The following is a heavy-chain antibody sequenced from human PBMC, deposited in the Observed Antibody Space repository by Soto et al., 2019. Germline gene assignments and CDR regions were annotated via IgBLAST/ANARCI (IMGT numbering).Heavy chain of an antibody. CDR3: AIPGYCSSTSCTIRMDV. J-gene: IGHJ6*02. V-gene: IGHV1-69*13. D-gene: IGHD2-2*01. CDR2: IIPIFGTA. CDR1: GGTFSSYA. Sequence: ASVKFSCTASGGTFSSYAISWVRQAPGQGLEWMGGIIPIFGTANYAQKFQGRVTITADESTSTAYMELSSLRSEDTAVYYCAIPGYCSSTSCTIRMDVWGQGTTVTVSS.